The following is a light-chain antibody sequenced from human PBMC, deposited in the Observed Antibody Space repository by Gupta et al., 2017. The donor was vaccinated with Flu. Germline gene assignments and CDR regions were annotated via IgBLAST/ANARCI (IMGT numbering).Light chain of an antibody. CDR1: QGISSY. CDR3: QQYDSYPPFT. CDR2: AAS. V-gene: IGKV1-8*01. Sequence: ALRMTQSPSSFSASTGDRVTITCRASQGISSYLAWYQQKPGKAPKLLIYAASTLQSGVPSRFSGSGYGTDFTLTISCRQSEDFAAYYCQQYDSYPPFTFGHGTKVDIK. J-gene: IGKJ3*01.